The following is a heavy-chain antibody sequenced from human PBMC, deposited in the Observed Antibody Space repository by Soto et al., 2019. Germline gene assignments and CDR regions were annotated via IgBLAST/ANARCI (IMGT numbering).Heavy chain of an antibody. Sequence: QVQLQESGPGLVKPSETLSLTCTVSGGSISSYYWSWIRQPPGKGLEWIGYIYYSGSTNYNPSLKSRVTISVDTSKNQFSLKLSSVSAADTAVYSCARSRIEASGTVYHWGQGTLVTVST. CDR1: GGSISSYY. CDR3: ARSRIEASGTVYH. V-gene: IGHV4-59*08. J-gene: IGHJ5*02. D-gene: IGHD6-13*01. CDR2: IYYSGST.